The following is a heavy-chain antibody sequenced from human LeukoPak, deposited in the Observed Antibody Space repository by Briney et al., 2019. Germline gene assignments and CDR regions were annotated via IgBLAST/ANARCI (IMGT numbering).Heavy chain of an antibody. J-gene: IGHJ6*02. CDR2: IKQDGSEK. D-gene: IGHD3-10*01. CDR1: GFTFSSYW. Sequence: GGSLRLSCAASGFTFSSYWMSWVRQAPGKGLEWVANIKQDGSEKYYVDSVKGRFTISRDNAKNSLYLQMNSLRAEDTAVYYCAKDMVLTMVRGVITTTPYYYYGMDVWGQGTTVTVSS. V-gene: IGHV3-7*01. CDR3: AKDMVLTMVRGVITTTPYYYYGMDV.